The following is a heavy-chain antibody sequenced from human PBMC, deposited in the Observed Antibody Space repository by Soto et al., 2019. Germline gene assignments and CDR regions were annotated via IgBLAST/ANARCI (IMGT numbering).Heavy chain of an antibody. CDR3: ARSGGATFWPAAMMYYYYGMDV. J-gene: IGHJ6*02. CDR1: GFTFSSYS. D-gene: IGHD2-2*01. CDR2: ISSSSSTI. Sequence: PGGSLRLSCAASGFTFSSYSMNWVRQAPGKGLEWVSYISSSSSTIYYADSVKGRFTISRDNAKNSLYLQMNSLRDEDTAVYYCARSGGATFWPAAMMYYYYGMDVWGQGTTVTVSS. V-gene: IGHV3-48*02.